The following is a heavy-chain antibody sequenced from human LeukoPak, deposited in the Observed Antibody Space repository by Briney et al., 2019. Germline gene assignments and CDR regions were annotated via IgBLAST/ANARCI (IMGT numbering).Heavy chain of an antibody. D-gene: IGHD6-13*01. CDR3: ARGHGRAASSWLLPPQDNWFDP. CDR2: ISSSSSTI. Sequence: PGGSLRLSCAASGFTFSSYSMNWVRQAPGKGLEWVSYISSSSSTIYYADSVKGRFTISRDNAKNSLYLQMNSLRAEDTAVYYCARGHGRAASSWLLPPQDNWFDPWGQGALVTVSS. J-gene: IGHJ5*02. CDR1: GFTFSSYS. V-gene: IGHV3-48*01.